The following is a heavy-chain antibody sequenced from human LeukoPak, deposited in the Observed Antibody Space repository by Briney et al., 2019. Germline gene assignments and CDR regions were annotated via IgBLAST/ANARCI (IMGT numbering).Heavy chain of an antibody. D-gene: IGHD3-10*01. CDR1: GGSIRSSSYY. Sequence: PSETLSLTCTVSGGSIRSSSYYWGWIRQPPGKGLEWIGSFYYSESTYYNPSLKSRVTMSVDTSKNQFSLKLSSVTAADTAVYYCAREGLLWFGESNSFDYWGQGTLVTVSS. CDR2: FYYSEST. CDR3: AREGLLWFGESNSFDY. J-gene: IGHJ4*02. V-gene: IGHV4-39*07.